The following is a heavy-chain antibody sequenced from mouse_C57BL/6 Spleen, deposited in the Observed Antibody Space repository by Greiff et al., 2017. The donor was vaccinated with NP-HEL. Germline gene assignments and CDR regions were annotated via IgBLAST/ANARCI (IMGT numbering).Heavy chain of an antibody. CDR2: INPNNGGT. D-gene: IGHD1-1*01. CDR3: ARMGTLITTVVAPFDY. CDR1: GYTFTDYY. J-gene: IGHJ2*01. V-gene: IGHV1-26*01. Sequence: EVQLQQSGPELVKPGASVKISCKASGYTFTDYYMNWVKQSHGKSLEWIGDINPNNGGTSYNQKFKGKATLTVDKSSSTAYMELRSLTSEDSAVYYCARMGTLITTVVAPFDYWGQGTTLTVSS.